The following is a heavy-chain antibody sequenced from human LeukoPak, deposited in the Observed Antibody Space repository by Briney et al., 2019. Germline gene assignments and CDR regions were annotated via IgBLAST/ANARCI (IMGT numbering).Heavy chain of an antibody. CDR2: ISAYNGNT. J-gene: IGHJ4*02. Sequence: ASVKVSCKASGYTFTSYYMHWVRQAPGQGLEWMGWISAYNGNTNYAQKLQGRVTMTTDTSTSTAYMELRSLRSDDTAVYYCARGGYYDILTGPYFDYWGQGTLVTVSS. CDR3: ARGGYYDILTGPYFDY. CDR1: GYTFTSYY. V-gene: IGHV1-18*04. D-gene: IGHD3-9*01.